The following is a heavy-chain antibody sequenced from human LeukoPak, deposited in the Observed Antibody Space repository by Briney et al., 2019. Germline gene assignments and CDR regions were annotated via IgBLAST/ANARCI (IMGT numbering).Heavy chain of an antibody. CDR3: APSPPGISAAGLNDAFDI. CDR2: ISGSGGST. CDR1: GFTFSSYA. D-gene: IGHD6-13*01. Sequence: GGSLRLSCAASGFTFSSYAMSWVRQAPGKGLEWVSAISGSGGSTYYADSVKGRFTISRDNSKNTLYLQMNSLRAEDTAVYYCAPSPPGISAAGLNDAFDIWGQGTMVTVSS. J-gene: IGHJ3*02. V-gene: IGHV3-23*01.